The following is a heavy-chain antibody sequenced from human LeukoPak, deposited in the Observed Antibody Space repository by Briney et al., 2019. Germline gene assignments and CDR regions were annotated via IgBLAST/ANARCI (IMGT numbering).Heavy chain of an antibody. CDR1: GFIFSSYA. Sequence: GGSLRLSCAASGFIFSSYAMHWVRQAPGKGLEWVSGISWNSDSIGYADSVKGRFTISRDNAKNSLYLQMNSLRAEDTALYYCAKDFWSYYGSGTNNGFDIWGQGTMVTVSS. J-gene: IGHJ3*02. D-gene: IGHD3-10*01. CDR3: AKDFWSYYGSGTNNGFDI. V-gene: IGHV3-9*01. CDR2: ISWNSDSI.